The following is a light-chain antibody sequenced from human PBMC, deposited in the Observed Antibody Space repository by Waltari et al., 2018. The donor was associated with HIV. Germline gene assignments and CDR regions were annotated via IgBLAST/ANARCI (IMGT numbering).Light chain of an antibody. CDR2: ENN. J-gene: IGLJ2*01. Sequence: NFMLTQPHSVSESPGKTVTISCTRSSGRIASNYVQWYQQRPGGAPPTVIYENNQRPSGGPDRFSGSIDSSSNSASLTISGLKTDDEADYYCQSYFASNDVIFGGGTTLTVL. CDR1: SGRIASNY. CDR3: QSYFASNDVI. V-gene: IGLV6-57*04.